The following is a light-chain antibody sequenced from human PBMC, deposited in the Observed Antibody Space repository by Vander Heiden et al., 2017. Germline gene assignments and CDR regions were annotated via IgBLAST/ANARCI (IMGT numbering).Light chain of an antibody. CDR2: GAS. CDR3: QHYGNSWYT. Sequence: EIVLTQAPGNLSLSPGERATLSCRASQSVSSSYLAWYQRKPGQATRLLIYGASSRATGIPDRFSGSGSGTDFTLTISRLEPEDFAVYFCQHYGNSWYTFGQGTKVEIK. CDR1: QSVSSSY. V-gene: IGKV3-20*01. J-gene: IGKJ2*01.